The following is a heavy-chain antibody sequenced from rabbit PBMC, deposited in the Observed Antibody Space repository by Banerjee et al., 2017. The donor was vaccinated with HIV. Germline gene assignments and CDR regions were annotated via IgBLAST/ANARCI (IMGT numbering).Heavy chain of an antibody. J-gene: IGHJ6*01. Sequence: QEQLVESGGGLVQPGGSLKLSCKASGFILSSYGVSWVRQAPGKGLEWIGYVDPVFGSAYYASWVNGRFTVSSHNAQNTLYLQLNSLTAADTATYFCGRDLPYASSDFLWGQGTLVTVS. CDR2: VDPVFGSA. CDR1: GFILSSYG. D-gene: IGHD1-1*01. V-gene: IGHV1S8*01. CDR3: GRDLPYASSDFL.